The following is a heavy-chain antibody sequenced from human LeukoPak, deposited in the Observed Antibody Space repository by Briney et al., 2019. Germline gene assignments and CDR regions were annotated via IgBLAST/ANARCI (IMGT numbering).Heavy chain of an antibody. V-gene: IGHV3-74*01. D-gene: IGHD3-9*01. J-gene: IGHJ5*02. Sequence: GGSLRLSCAASGFTFSSYWMHWVRQAPGKGLVWVSRINNDGSSTSYADSVKGRFTISRDNAKNTLYLQMNSLRAEDTAVYYCARDWNVLRYFDWLLPPNWFDPWGQGTLVTVSS. CDR2: INNDGSST. CDR3: ARDWNVLRYFDWLLPPNWFDP. CDR1: GFTFSSYW.